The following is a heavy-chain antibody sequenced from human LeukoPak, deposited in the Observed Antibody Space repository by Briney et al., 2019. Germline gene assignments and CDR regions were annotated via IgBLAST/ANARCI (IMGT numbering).Heavy chain of an antibody. D-gene: IGHD2-21*02. CDR3: AKVKSGCGGDCYFSCFDY. CDR2: ISGSGGST. J-gene: IGHJ4*02. V-gene: IGHV3-23*01. Sequence: GGSLRLSCAASGFTFSSYAMSWVRQAPGKGLEWVSTISGSGGSTYYADSVKGRFTISRDKSKNTLYLQMNSLRAEDTAVYYCAKVKSGCGGDCYFSCFDYWGQGTLVTVSS. CDR1: GFTFSSYA.